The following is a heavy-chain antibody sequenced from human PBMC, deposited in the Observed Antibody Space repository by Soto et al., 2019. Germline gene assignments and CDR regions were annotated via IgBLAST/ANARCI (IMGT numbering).Heavy chain of an antibody. J-gene: IGHJ4*02. D-gene: IGHD3-22*01. CDR2: IYHSGST. V-gene: IGHV4-30-2*01. Sequence: SETLSLTCAVSGGSISSGGYSWSWIRQPPGKGLEWIGYIYHSGSTYYNPSLKSRVTISVDRSKNQFSLKLSSVTAADTAVYYCARGVPYYYDSSGYYSSSGYFDYWGQGTLVTVSS. CDR1: GGSISSGGYS. CDR3: ARGVPYYYDSSGYYSSSGYFDY.